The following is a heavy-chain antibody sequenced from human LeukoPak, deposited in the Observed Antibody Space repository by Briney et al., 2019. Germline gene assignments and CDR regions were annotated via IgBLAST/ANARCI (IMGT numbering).Heavy chain of an antibody. CDR3: AKTRSLQLRYYFDY. Sequence: GGSLRLSCAASGFTLSDYYMNWIRQAPGKGLEWISYISSSGSNIYYADSVKGRFTISRDNSKNTLYLQMNSLRAEDTAVYYCAKTRSLQLRYYFDYWGQGTLVTVSS. D-gene: IGHD5-18*01. V-gene: IGHV3-11*04. J-gene: IGHJ4*02. CDR1: GFTLSDYY. CDR2: ISSSGSNI.